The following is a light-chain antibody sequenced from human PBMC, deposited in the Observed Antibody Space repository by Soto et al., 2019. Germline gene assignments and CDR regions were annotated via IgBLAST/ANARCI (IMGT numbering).Light chain of an antibody. CDR3: QQRSDWPRT. CDR2: DAS. CDR1: QSVSSY. J-gene: IGKJ2*01. V-gene: IGKV3-11*01. Sequence: EIVLTQSPATLSLSPGERATLSCRASQSVSSYLAWYQQKPGQAPRLLIFDASTRATGIPARFSGSGSGTDFTLTISSLEPDDFALYYCQQRSDWPRTFGQGTKLENK.